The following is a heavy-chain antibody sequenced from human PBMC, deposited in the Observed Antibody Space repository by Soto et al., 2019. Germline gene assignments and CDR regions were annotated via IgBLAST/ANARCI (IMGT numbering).Heavy chain of an antibody. Sequence: QVQLVQSGAEVKKPGASVKVSCKASGYTFTSYGISWVRQAPGQGLEWMGWISAYNGNTNYARKLQGRVTMTPDTSTSTGYMELRGLRSDDTAVDYWARGRGGPNDYGDYWGQGTLVTVSS. CDR3: ARGRGGPNDYGDY. CDR1: GYTFTSYG. V-gene: IGHV1-18*01. J-gene: IGHJ4*02. D-gene: IGHD2-8*01. CDR2: ISAYNGNT.